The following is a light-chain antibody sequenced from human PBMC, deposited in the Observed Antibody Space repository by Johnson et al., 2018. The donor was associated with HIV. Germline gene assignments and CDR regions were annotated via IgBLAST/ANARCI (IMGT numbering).Light chain of an antibody. J-gene: IGLJ1*01. V-gene: IGLV1-51*01. CDR3: GTWDSSLTASYS. CDR2: DNN. Sequence: HSVLTQPPSVSAAPGQKVTISCSGSSSNIGNNYVSWYQQLPGTAPKLLIYDNNKRPSGIPDRFSGSKSGTSATLGITGLQTGDEADYYCGTWDSSLTASYSFGTGTKVTVL. CDR1: SSNIGNNY.